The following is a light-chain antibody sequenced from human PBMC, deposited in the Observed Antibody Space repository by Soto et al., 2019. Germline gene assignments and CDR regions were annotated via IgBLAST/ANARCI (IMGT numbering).Light chain of an antibody. CDR2: WAS. CDR3: QPYYSTPP. Sequence: DIVMTQSPDSLAVSLGERATINCKSSQSVLYSSNNKNYLAWYQQKPGQPPKLLIYWASTRESGVPDRFSGRGSGTDFTLTISSLQAEDVAVYYCQPYYSTPPFGQGTRLEIK. J-gene: IGKJ5*01. V-gene: IGKV4-1*01. CDR1: QSVLYSSNNKNY.